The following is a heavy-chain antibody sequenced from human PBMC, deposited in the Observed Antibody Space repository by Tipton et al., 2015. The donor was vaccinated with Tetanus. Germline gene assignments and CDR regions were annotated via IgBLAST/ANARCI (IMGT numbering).Heavy chain of an antibody. D-gene: IGHD2-15*01. V-gene: IGHV5-51*01. Sequence: QLVQSGAEVKKPGESLKISCKASGYDFNYYWIGWVRQMPGKGLEWMGLIYPDDSDTRYSPSFQGQVTFSADESISTAYLQWSSLKASDTAIYCCASFSDGYFDYWGQGTLVTVSS. CDR3: ASFSDGYFDY. J-gene: IGHJ4*02. CDR2: IYPDDSDT. CDR1: GYDFNYYW.